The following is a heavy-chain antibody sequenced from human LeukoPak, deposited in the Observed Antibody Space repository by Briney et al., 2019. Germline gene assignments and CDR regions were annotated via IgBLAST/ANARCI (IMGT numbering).Heavy chain of an antibody. D-gene: IGHD5-24*01. CDR1: GFTFSSYS. J-gene: IGHJ6*02. CDR3: AREMATKAPNTPGHYYYYGMDV. CDR2: ISSSSSYI. Sequence: PGGSLRLSCAASGFTFSSYSMNWVRQAPGKGLEWVSSISSSSSYIYYADSVKGRFTISRDNAKNSLYLQMNSLRAEDTAVYYCAREMATKAPNTPGHYYYYGMDVWGQGTTVTVSS. V-gene: IGHV3-21*01.